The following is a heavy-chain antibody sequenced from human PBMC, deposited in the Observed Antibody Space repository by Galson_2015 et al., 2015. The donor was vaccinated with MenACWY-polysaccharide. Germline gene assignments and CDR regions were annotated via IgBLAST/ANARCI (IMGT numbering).Heavy chain of an antibody. CDR3: ARGYSHGTPA. D-gene: IGHD5-18*01. J-gene: IGHJ5*01. Sequence: PGKGLEWFGHISDSGSTNYNPSLRSRVTISVDTSKNQFSLKLTSVTAADTAVYYCARGYSHGTPAWGQGTLVTVSS. CDR2: ISDSGST. V-gene: IGHV4-59*01.